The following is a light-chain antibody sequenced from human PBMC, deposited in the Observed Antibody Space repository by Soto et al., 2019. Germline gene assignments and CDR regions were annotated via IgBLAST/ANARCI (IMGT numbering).Light chain of an antibody. J-gene: IGKJ2*01. CDR1: QSVLYSSNNKNY. CDR3: PKYESNHYD. Sequence: DIVMTQSPDSLAVSLGERATINCKSSQSVLYSSNNKNYLAWYQQRRGQPPKLLIYWASTRESGVPDRFSGSGSGTYFTLTITSLQAEGVAVYDCPKYESNHYDFGQGTKLEIK. CDR2: WAS. V-gene: IGKV4-1*01.